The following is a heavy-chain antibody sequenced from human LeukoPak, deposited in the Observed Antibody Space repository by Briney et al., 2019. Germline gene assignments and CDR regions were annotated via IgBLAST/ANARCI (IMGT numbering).Heavy chain of an antibody. Sequence: SSETLSLTCTVSGGSINNYHWGWIRQPPGKGLEWIGYISYSGTTNYNPSLKSRVTISVDTSKNQFSLKLSSVTAADTAVYYCARGTTGYEPFDYWGQGTLVTVSS. CDR3: ARGTTGYEPFDY. V-gene: IGHV4-59*08. J-gene: IGHJ4*02. CDR1: GGSINNYH. D-gene: IGHD1-1*01. CDR2: ISYSGTT.